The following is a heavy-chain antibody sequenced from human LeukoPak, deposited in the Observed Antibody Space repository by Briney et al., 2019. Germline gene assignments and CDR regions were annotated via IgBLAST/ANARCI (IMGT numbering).Heavy chain of an antibody. Sequence: GGSLRLSCAASGFTFSNYAMSWVRQAPGKGLEWVSSVSSTGGTTYYADSVKGRFTISRDNSKNMLYLQMNRLSAEDTAVYYCAKDLTSSHSYWGQGTLVTVSS. CDR1: GFTFSNYA. V-gene: IGHV3-23*01. CDR2: VSSTGGTT. CDR3: AKDLTSSHSY. J-gene: IGHJ4*02. D-gene: IGHD2-21*02.